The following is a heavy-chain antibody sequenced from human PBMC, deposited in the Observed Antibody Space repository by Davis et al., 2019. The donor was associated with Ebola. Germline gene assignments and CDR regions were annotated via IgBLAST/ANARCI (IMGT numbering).Heavy chain of an antibody. CDR3: AASAGTVGKFDF. CDR1: GFTFSSSG. Sequence: AASVQVSCKAFGFTFSSSGMLWVRQARGQRLEWIGGIVVGSGNTNYAQKFRERLTMTRDMSTSTAYMELSSLRFEDTAVYYCAASAGTVGKFDFWGQGTLVTVSS. CDR2: IVVGSGNT. V-gene: IGHV1-58*02. D-gene: IGHD1-14*01. J-gene: IGHJ4*02.